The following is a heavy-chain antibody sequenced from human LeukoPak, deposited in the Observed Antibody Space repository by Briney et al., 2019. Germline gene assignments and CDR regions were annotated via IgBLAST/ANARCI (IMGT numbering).Heavy chain of an antibody. CDR3: AKVSSSWYSPQYFQH. CDR1: VFTFSSYA. CDR2: ISGSGGST. D-gene: IGHD6-13*01. Sequence: GGSLSLSCAAAVFTFSSYAMSWVRQAAGKGLEWVTAISGSGGSTYYADSVKGRFTISRDNSKNTLYLQMNSLRAEDTAVYYCAKVSSSWYSPQYFQHWGQGTLVTVSS. J-gene: IGHJ1*01. V-gene: IGHV3-23*01.